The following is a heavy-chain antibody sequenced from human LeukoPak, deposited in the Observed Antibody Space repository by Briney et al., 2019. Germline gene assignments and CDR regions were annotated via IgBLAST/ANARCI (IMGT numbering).Heavy chain of an antibody. Sequence: SGPTLVNPTQTLTLTCTFSGFSLSTSGVGVGWIRQPPGKALEWLALIYWDDDKRYSPSLKSRLTITKDTSKNQVVLTMTNMDPVDTATYYCAHRAVDTAMVFSGFDYWGQGTLVTVSS. V-gene: IGHV2-5*02. CDR2: IYWDDDK. CDR3: AHRAVDTAMVFSGFDY. J-gene: IGHJ4*02. D-gene: IGHD5-18*01. CDR1: GFSLSTSGVG.